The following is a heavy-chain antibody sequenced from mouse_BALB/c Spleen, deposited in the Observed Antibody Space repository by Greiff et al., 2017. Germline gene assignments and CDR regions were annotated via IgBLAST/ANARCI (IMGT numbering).Heavy chain of an antibody. J-gene: IGHJ3*01. CDR1: GYTFTSYW. D-gene: IGHD1-1*01. V-gene: IGHV1-87*01. Sequence: VQLQESGAELARPGASVKLSCKASGYTFTSYWMQWVKQRPGQGLEWIGAIYPGDGDTRYTQKFKGKATLTADKSSSTAYMQLSSLASEDSAVYYCARDYYGSSYWFAYWGQGTLVTVSA. CDR3: ARDYYGSSYWFAY. CDR2: IYPGDGDT.